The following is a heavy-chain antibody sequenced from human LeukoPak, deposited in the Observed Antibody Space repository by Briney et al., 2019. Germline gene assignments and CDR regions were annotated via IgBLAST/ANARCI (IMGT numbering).Heavy chain of an antibody. D-gene: IGHD1-26*01. J-gene: IGHJ4*02. V-gene: IGHV3-30-3*01. CDR2: ISYDGSNK. Sequence: GRSLRLSCAASGFTFSSYAMHWVRQAPGKGLEWVAVISYDGSNKYYADSVKGRFTISRDNSKNTLYLQMNSLRAEDTAVYYCERPRLNEWELLYYWGQGTLVTVSS. CDR1: GFTFSSYA. CDR3: ERPRLNEWELLYY.